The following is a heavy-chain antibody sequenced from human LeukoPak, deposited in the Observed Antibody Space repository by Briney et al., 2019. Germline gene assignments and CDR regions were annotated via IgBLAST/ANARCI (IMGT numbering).Heavy chain of an antibody. CDR1: GFTFDDYA. V-gene: IGHV3-21*01. J-gene: IGHJ4*02. CDR3: ASSFGATRGY. Sequence: PGRSLRLSCAASGFTFDDYAMHWVRQAPGKGLEWVSSITSTGGYIYYADSVKGRFTISRDNAKNSLYLQMNSLRAEDTAVYYCASSFGATRGYWGQGTLVTVSS. D-gene: IGHD3-10*01. CDR2: ITSTGGYI.